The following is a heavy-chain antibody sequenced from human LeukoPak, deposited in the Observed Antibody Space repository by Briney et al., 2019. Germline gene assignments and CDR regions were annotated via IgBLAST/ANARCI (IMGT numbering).Heavy chain of an antibody. CDR1: GYSISSGYY. V-gene: IGHV4-38-2*02. J-gene: IGHJ4*02. Sequence: PSETLSLTCTVSGYSISSGYYWGWIRPPPGKGLKRIGSISHSGSTYYNPSLKSRVTISVDTSKNQFSLKLSSVTAADTAVYYCARATVGATTKLDYWGQGTLVTVSS. CDR3: ARATVGATTKLDY. CDR2: ISHSGST. D-gene: IGHD1-26*01.